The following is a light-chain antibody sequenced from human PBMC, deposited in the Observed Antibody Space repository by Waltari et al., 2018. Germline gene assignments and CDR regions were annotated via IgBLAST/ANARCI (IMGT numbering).Light chain of an antibody. Sequence: EVVLTPSPGTLSLSPGARATLACRDSQSVGPSLAWYQQKPGQAPSILIYGAFRRATGIPDRCSGSGCGTYCSLTISRLEPEDFAVYYCQHYVRLPATFGQGTKVEI. V-gene: IGKV3-20*01. J-gene: IGKJ1*01. CDR2: GAF. CDR3: QHYVRLPAT. CDR1: QSVGPS.